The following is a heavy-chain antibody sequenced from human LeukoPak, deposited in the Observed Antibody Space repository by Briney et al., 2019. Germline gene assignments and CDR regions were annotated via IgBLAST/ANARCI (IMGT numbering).Heavy chain of an antibody. CDR2: INHSGST. D-gene: IGHD3-10*01. Sequence: SETLSLTCAVYGGSLSGYYWSWIRQPPGKGLEWIGEINHSGSTNYNPSLKSRVTISVDTSKNQFSLKLSSVTAADTAVYYCARHVSRMVRGVKVYWGQGTLVTVSS. CDR1: GGSLSGYY. V-gene: IGHV4-34*01. J-gene: IGHJ4*02. CDR3: ARHVSRMVRGVKVY.